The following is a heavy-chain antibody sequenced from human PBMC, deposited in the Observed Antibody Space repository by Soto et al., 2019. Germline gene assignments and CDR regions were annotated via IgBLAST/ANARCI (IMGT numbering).Heavy chain of an antibody. J-gene: IGHJ6*02. CDR2: INHSGST. Sequence: SETLSLTCAVYGGSFSGYYWSWIRQPPGKGLEWIGEINHSGSTNYNPSLKSRVTISVDTSKNQFSLKLSSVTAADTAVYYCARGENGDWYYYYGMDVWGQGTTVTVSS. CDR1: GGSFSGYY. D-gene: IGHD4-17*01. CDR3: ARGENGDWYYYYGMDV. V-gene: IGHV4-34*01.